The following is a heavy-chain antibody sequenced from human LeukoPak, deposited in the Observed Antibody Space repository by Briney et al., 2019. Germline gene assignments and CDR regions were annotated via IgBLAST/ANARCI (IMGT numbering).Heavy chain of an antibody. J-gene: IGHJ5*02. CDR2: IYYSGST. V-gene: IGHV4-39*07. CDR1: GGSISSSSYY. CDR3: ARDRLSSSGSYNWFDP. Sequence: SETLSLTCTVSGGSISSSSYYRGWIRQPPGKGLEWIGSIYYSGSTYYNPSLKSRVTISVDTSKNQFSLKLSSVTAADTAVYYCARDRLSSSGSYNWFDPWGQGTLVTVSS. D-gene: IGHD3-22*01.